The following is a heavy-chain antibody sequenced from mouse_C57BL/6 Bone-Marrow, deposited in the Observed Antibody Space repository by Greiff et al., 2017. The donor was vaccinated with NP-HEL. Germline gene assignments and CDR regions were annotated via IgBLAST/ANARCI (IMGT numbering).Heavy chain of an antibody. CDR3: ARPVWAY. D-gene: IGHD2-10*02. Sequence: QVQLKESGPGLVQPSQSLSITCTVSGFSLTSYGVHWVRQSPGKGLEWLGVIWSGGSTDYNAAFISRLSISKDNSKSQVFFKMNSLQADDTAIYYCARPVWAYWGQGTLVTVSA. CDR1: GFSLTSYG. CDR2: IWSGGST. J-gene: IGHJ3*01. V-gene: IGHV2-2*01.